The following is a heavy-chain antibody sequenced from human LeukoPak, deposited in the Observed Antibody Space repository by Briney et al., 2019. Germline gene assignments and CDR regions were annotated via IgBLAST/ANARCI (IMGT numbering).Heavy chain of an antibody. CDR1: GFTFSGSA. J-gene: IGHJ4*02. CDR2: IGNKASNYAT. V-gene: IGHV3-73*01. CDR3: AGNYDSWTGLNY. Sequence: GGSLRLSCAASGFTFSGSAMHWVRQASGKGLEWVGHIGNKASNYATDYAPSLKGRFTISRDDSKDTAYLQVNSLKPEDTAAYYRAGNYDSWTGLNYWGLGTLVTVSS. D-gene: IGHD3-3*01.